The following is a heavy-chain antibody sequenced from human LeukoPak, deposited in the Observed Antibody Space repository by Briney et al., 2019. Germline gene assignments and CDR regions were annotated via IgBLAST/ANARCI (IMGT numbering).Heavy chain of an antibody. Sequence: PSETLSLTCTVSGGSISSSSYYWGWIRQPPGKGLEWIGSIYYSGSTYYNPSLKSRVTISVDTSKNQFSLKLSSVTAADTAVYYCAREAWDIVVVPAAMPLDYWGQGTLVTVSS. CDR2: IYYSGST. CDR3: AREAWDIVVVPAAMPLDY. V-gene: IGHV4-39*07. CDR1: GGSISSSSYY. D-gene: IGHD2-2*01. J-gene: IGHJ4*02.